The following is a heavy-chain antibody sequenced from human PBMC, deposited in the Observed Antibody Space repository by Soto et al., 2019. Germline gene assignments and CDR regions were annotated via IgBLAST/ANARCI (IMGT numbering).Heavy chain of an antibody. Sequence: QVQLQQWGAGLLKPSETLSLTCAVYGGSFSGYYWSWIRQPPGKGLEWIGEINHSGSTNYNPSLKSRVTISVDTSKNQFSLKLSSVTAADTAVYYCARGPLTYYDFWSGYSTLNWFDPWGQGTLVTVSS. D-gene: IGHD3-3*01. J-gene: IGHJ5*02. CDR1: GGSFSGYY. CDR3: ARGPLTYYDFWSGYSTLNWFDP. CDR2: INHSGST. V-gene: IGHV4-34*01.